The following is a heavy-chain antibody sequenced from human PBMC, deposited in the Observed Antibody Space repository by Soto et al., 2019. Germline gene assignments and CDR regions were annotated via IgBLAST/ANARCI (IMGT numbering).Heavy chain of an antibody. CDR3: ARDFRYYYDSSGMWFDY. CDR2: ISAYNGNT. Sequence: WASVKVSCKASGYTFTSYGISWVRQAPGQGLEWMGWISAYNGNTNYAQKLQGRVTMTTDTSTSTAYMELRSLRSDDTAVYYCARDFRYYYDSSGMWFDYWGQGTLVTVSS. D-gene: IGHD3-22*01. V-gene: IGHV1-18*01. J-gene: IGHJ4*02. CDR1: GYTFTSYG.